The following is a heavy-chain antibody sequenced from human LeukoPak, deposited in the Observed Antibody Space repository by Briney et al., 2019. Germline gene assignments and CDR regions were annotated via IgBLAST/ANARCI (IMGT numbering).Heavy chain of an antibody. CDR3: AKDSRGEEGYFDY. V-gene: IGHV3-43*01. Sequence: PGGSLRLSCAASGFTFDDYTMHWVRQAPGKGLEWVSLISWDGGSTYYADSVKGRFTISRDNSKNSLYLQVNSLRTEDTALYYCAKDSRGEEGYFDYWGQGTLVTVSS. D-gene: IGHD3-16*01. J-gene: IGHJ4*02. CDR2: ISWDGGST. CDR1: GFTFDDYT.